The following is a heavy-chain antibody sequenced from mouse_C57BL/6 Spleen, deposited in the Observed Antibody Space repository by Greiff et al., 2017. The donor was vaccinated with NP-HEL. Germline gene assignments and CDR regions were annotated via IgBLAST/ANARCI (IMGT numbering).Heavy chain of an antibody. V-gene: IGHV1-64*01. D-gene: IGHD3-3*01. Sequence: QVQLQQPGAELVKPGASVKLSCKASGYTFTSYWMHWVKQRPGQGLEWIGMIHPNSGSTNYNEKFKSKATLTVDKSSSTAYMQLSSLTSEDSAVYYCARSRGGTSVDYWGQGTTLTVSS. CDR2: IHPNSGST. J-gene: IGHJ2*01. CDR1: GYTFTSYW. CDR3: ARSRGGTSVDY.